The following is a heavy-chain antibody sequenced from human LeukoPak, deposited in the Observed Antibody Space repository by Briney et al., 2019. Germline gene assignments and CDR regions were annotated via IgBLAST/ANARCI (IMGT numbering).Heavy chain of an antibody. CDR1: GFTFSSYS. CDR2: INSSSSYI. D-gene: IGHD6-6*01. Sequence: PGGSLRLSCAASGFTFSSYSMNWVRQAPGKGLEWVSSINSSSSYIYYADSVKGRFTISRDNAKNSLYLKMNSLRAEDTAVYYCARDLYSGSSCDYWGQGTLVTVSS. CDR3: ARDLYSGSSCDY. J-gene: IGHJ4*02. V-gene: IGHV3-21*01.